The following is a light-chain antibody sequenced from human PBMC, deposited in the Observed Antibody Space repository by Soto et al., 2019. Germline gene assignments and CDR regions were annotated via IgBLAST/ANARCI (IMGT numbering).Light chain of an antibody. V-gene: IGLV2-14*01. J-gene: IGLJ1*01. CDR2: DVS. CDR3: NSYTSSSTLLYV. Sequence: QSVLTQPASVSGSPGQSITISCTGTSSDVGGYNYVSWYQHHPGKAPKLMIYDVSNRPSGVSNRFSGSKSDNTASLTISGLQAEDEADYYCNSYTSSSTLLYVFGTGTKV. CDR1: SSDVGGYNY.